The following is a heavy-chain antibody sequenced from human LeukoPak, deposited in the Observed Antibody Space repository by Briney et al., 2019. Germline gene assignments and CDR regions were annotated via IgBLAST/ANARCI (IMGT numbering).Heavy chain of an antibody. CDR2: INPNSGGT. J-gene: IGHJ4*02. Sequence: ASVKVSCKASGYTFTGYYMHWVRQAPGQGLEWMGWINPNSGGTNYAQKFQGRVTMTRDTSISTAYMELSRLRSDDSAVYYWAGSGWYSNYFDYWGQGTLVTVSS. CDR1: GYTFTGYY. V-gene: IGHV1-2*02. D-gene: IGHD6-19*01. CDR3: AGSGWYSNYFDY.